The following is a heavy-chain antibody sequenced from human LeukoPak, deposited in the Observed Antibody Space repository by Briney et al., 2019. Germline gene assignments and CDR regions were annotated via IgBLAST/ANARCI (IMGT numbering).Heavy chain of an antibody. V-gene: IGHV3-43*02. CDR2: ISGDGGST. CDR3: AKALEMATITAGNDY. J-gene: IGHJ4*02. D-gene: IGHD5-24*01. Sequence: AGGSLRLSCAASGLTFDDYAMHWVRQAPGKGLEWVSLISGDGGSTYYADSVEGRFTISRDNSKNSLYLQMNSLRTEDTALYYCAKALEMATITAGNDYWGQGTLVTVSS. CDR1: GLTFDDYA.